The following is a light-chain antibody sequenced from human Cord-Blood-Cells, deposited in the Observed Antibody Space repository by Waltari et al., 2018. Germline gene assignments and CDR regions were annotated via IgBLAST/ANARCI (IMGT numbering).Light chain of an antibody. CDR3: CSYAGSSTYV. CDR1: SSDVGSYNL. Sequence: QSALTQPASVSGSPGQSITISCTGTSSDVGSYNLVSWYQQHPGKAPKLMIYEGSKRPSGVSNRFSGSKSGNTASLTCSGLQAEDEADYYCCSYAGSSTYVFGTGTKVTVL. V-gene: IGLV2-23*01. J-gene: IGLJ1*01. CDR2: EGS.